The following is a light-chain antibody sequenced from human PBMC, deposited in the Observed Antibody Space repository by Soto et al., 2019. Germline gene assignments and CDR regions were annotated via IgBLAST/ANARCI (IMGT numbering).Light chain of an antibody. CDR3: QQYGSSPQWT. CDR2: VAS. CDR1: QTISSY. J-gene: IGKJ1*01. Sequence: DIQMTQSPSSLSASVGDRVAITCRASQTISSYLNWYQQRPGKAPKLLIYVASSLQGGVPSRFSGSGSGTDFTLTISRLEPEDFAVYYCQQYGSSPQWTFGQGTKV. V-gene: IGKV1-39*01.